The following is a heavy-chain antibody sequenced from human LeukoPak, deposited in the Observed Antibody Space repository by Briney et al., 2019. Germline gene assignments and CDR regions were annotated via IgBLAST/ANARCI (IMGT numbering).Heavy chain of an antibody. CDR2: INPSGGST. Sequence: ASVKVSCKASGYTFTSYYMHWVRQAPGQGLEWMGIINPSGGSTSYAQKFQGRVTMTRDMSTSTAYMELSSLRSEDTAVYYCARGDYYYDSSGYFDYWGQGTLVTVSS. V-gene: IGHV1-46*01. CDR3: ARGDYYYDSSGYFDY. J-gene: IGHJ4*02. D-gene: IGHD3-22*01. CDR1: GYTFTSYY.